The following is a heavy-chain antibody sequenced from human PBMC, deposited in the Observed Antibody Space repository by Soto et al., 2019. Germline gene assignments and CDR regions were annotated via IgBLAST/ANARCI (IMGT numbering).Heavy chain of an antibody. CDR2: ITGSSDNT. CDR3: AREYYYGMDV. CDR1: GFTFSDYY. Sequence: QVQLGESGGGLVRPGGSLRLSCAASGFTFSDYYMTWIRQAPGKGLEWVSYITGSSDNTNYADSVKGRFTISRDNVKNSLYLQRNSLRAEDTAVYYCAREYYYGMDVWGQGTTVTVSS. V-gene: IGHV3-11*05. J-gene: IGHJ6*02.